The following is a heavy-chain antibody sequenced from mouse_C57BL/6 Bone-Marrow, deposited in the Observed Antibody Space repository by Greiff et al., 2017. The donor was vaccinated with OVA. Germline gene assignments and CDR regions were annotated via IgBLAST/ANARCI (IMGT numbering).Heavy chain of an antibody. CDR3: ARGAYYSNYGLFAY. D-gene: IGHD2-5*01. CDR2: IYPGSGST. CDR1: GYTFTSYW. Sequence: QVQLQQPGAELVKPGASVKMSCKASGYTFTSYWITWVKQRPGQGLEWIGDIYPGSGSTNYNEKFKSKATLTVDTSSSTAYMQRSSLTSEDSAVYYCARGAYYSNYGLFAYWGQGTLVTVSA. V-gene: IGHV1-55*01. J-gene: IGHJ3*01.